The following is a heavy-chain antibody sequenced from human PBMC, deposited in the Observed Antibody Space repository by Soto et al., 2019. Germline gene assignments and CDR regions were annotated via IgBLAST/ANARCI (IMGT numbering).Heavy chain of an antibody. D-gene: IGHD6-13*01. Sequence: QVQLVQSGAEVKKPGASVMLSCKASGYTFTTYTMNWVRQAPGQRLEWMGWINPVNGNTKSSQKFQDRVIITRDTSASTAYMALRSLRSEDTDVYYCARGIATGQLDPWGQGTLVIVSS. J-gene: IGHJ5*02. CDR1: GYTFTTYT. V-gene: IGHV1-3*01. CDR3: ARGIATGQLDP. CDR2: INPVNGNT.